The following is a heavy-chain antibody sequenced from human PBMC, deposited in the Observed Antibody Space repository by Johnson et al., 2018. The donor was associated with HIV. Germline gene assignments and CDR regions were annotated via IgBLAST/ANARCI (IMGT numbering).Heavy chain of an antibody. J-gene: IGHJ3*02. D-gene: IGHD1-26*01. CDR3: ARVRGGRENAFDI. Sequence: QVQLVESGGGVVQPGGSLRLSCAASGFTFRSYAMHWVRQDPGKGLEWVGVISYDGSNKYYADSVKGRFTISRDNSKNTMSLHMNSPRVEDTAVYYCARVRGGRENAFDIWGQGTMVTVSS. CDR1: GFTFRSYA. V-gene: IGHV3-30*03. CDR2: ISYDGSNK.